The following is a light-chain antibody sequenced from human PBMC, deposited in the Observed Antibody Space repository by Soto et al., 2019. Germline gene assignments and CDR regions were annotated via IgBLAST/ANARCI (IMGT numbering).Light chain of an antibody. Sequence: QPVLTQPPSVSGAPGQRVTISCTGSSSNIGAGHAVHWHQHLPGTAPKLLIHSNNNRPSGVPDRFSASKSGTSASLAIAGLQADDEADYYGQSYDPTLRTSLFGGGTKLTVL. V-gene: IGLV1-40*01. CDR1: SSNIGAGHA. J-gene: IGLJ2*01. CDR3: QSYDPTLRTSL. CDR2: SNN.